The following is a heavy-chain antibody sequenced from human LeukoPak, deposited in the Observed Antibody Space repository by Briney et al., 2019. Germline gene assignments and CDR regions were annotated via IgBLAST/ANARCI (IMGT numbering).Heavy chain of an antibody. J-gene: IGHJ4*02. D-gene: IGHD2-15*01. Sequence: GGSLRLSCAASGFTFSSYWMHWVRQAPGKGLVWVSRINSDGSSTSYADSVKGRFTISRDNAKNTLYLQMNSLRAEDTAVYYCARVVYSAQVDYWGQGTLVTVSS. CDR2: INSDGSST. CDR1: GFTFSSYW. V-gene: IGHV3-74*01. CDR3: ARVVYSAQVDY.